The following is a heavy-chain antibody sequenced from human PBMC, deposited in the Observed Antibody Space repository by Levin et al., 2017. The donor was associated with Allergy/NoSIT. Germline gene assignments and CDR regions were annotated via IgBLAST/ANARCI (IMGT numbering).Heavy chain of an antibody. V-gene: IGHV3-74*01. J-gene: IGHJ2*01. Sequence: GGSLRLSCEASGFTFSSSWIHWVRQAPGEGLVWVSRMNGDGTRINYADSVKGRFTISRDNAKNTLYLQMNGLRSEETAVYYCARAGSYYFDLWGRGTLVTVSS. CDR2: MNGDGTRI. CDR3: ARAGSYYFDL. CDR1: GFTFSSSW. D-gene: IGHD1-26*01.